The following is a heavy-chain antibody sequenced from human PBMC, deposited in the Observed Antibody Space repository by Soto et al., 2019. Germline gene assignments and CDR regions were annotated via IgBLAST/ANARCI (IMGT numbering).Heavy chain of an antibody. Sequence: AGSLRLSCAASGFAFDDNAMHWVRQAPGKGLEWVSLITWDGGNTYYADSVKGRFTISRDNSKNSLYLQMNSLRGEDTALYYCAQGIGSSGYYYAPRVWGQGTLVTVSS. CDR2: ITWDGGNT. CDR3: AQGIGSSGYYYAPRV. J-gene: IGHJ4*02. V-gene: IGHV3-43D*04. D-gene: IGHD3-22*01. CDR1: GFAFDDNA.